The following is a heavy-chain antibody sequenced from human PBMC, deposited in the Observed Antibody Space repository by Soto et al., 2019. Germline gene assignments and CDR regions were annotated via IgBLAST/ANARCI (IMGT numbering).Heavy chain of an antibody. CDR3: ARGYCSSTSCYVPYYYYYMDV. CDR2: ISAYNGNT. Sequence: GASVKVSCKASGHTFTSYGISWVRQAPGQGLEWMGWISAYNGNTNYAQKLQGRVTMTTDTSTSTAYMELRSLRSDDTAVYYCARGYCSSTSCYVPYYYYYMDVWGKGTTVTVSS. J-gene: IGHJ6*03. CDR1: GHTFTSYG. V-gene: IGHV1-18*01. D-gene: IGHD2-2*01.